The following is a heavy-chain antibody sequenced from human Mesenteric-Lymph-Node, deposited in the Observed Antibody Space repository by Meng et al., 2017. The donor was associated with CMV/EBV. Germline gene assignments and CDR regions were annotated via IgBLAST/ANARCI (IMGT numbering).Heavy chain of an antibody. CDR3: ARTNYYGSGSYYFDNPYFDY. Sequence: SETLSLTCNVSGGSIGRHHYSWLRQSSGKGLEWIGYIYYSGSTNYNPSLKSRVTISVDTSKNQFSLRLSAVTAADTAVYYCARTNYYGSGSYYFDNPYFDYWGQGALVTVSS. D-gene: IGHD3-10*01. J-gene: IGHJ4*02. CDR2: IYYSGST. V-gene: IGHV4-59*11. CDR1: GGSIGRHH.